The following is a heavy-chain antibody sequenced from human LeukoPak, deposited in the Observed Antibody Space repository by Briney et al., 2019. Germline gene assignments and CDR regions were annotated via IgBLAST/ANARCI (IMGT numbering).Heavy chain of an antibody. V-gene: IGHV3-23*01. Sequence: GGSLRLSCAASGHTFSIYAMRWVREAPGKGLECGSTISGSGDSTYCADSVRGRFPISRDNSKNTLYLQMNSLRAEDTAVYYCAKVGGSRDIVVVVAVTFDYWGQGTLVTVSS. CDR3: AKVGGSRDIVVVVAVTFDY. CDR2: ISGSGDST. J-gene: IGHJ4*02. CDR1: GHTFSIYA. D-gene: IGHD2-15*01.